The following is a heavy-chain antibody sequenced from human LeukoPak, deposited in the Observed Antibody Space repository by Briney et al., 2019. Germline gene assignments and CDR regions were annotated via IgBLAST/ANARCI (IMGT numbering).Heavy chain of an antibody. CDR1: GYTFTSYG. V-gene: IGHV1-18*01. CDR3: ARETYYDILTGYYGSGYFDY. D-gene: IGHD3-9*01. J-gene: IGHJ4*02. CDR2: ISAYNGNT. Sequence: ASVKVSCKASGYTFTSYGISWVRQAPGQGLEWMGWISAYNGNTNYAQKLQGRVTMTTDTSTSTAYMEPRSLRSDDTALYYCARETYYDILTGYYGSGYFDYWGQGSLVTVSS.